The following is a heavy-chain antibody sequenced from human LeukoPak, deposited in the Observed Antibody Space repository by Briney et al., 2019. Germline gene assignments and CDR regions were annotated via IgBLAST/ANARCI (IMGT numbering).Heavy chain of an antibody. CDR1: GGSISSYY. V-gene: IGHV4-4*07. CDR2: FYISGST. J-gene: IGHJ4*02. CDR3: ARDFLLQSEGLFDY. D-gene: IGHD4-11*01. Sequence: SETLSLTCTVAGGSISSYYWSWIRQPAGKGLEWIGRFYISGSTNYNPSLKSRVTMSVDTSKNQFSLRLNSVTAADTAVYYCARDFLLQSEGLFDYWGQGTLVTVSS.